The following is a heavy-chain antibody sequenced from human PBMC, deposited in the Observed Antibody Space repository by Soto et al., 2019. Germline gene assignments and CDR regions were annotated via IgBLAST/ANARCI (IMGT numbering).Heavy chain of an antibody. CDR3: AREMEYYYGSGSYYNAGWFDP. CDR2: IYYSGST. V-gene: IGHV4-31*03. D-gene: IGHD3-10*01. Sequence: SETLSLTCTVSGGSISSGGYYWSWIRQHPGKGLEWIGYIYYSGSTYYNPSLKSRVTISVDTSKNQFSLKLSSVTAADTAVYYCAREMEYYYGSGSYYNAGWFDPWGQGTPVTVSS. CDR1: GGSISSGGYY. J-gene: IGHJ5*02.